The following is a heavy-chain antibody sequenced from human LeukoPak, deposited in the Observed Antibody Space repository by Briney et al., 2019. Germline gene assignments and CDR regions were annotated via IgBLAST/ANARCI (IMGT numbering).Heavy chain of an antibody. J-gene: IGHJ3*02. CDR1: GFTFSSYG. CDR3: ARAGYSSGWYEQAFDI. CDR2: ISSSSSYI. D-gene: IGHD6-19*01. Sequence: GGSLRLSCAASGFTFSSYGMSWVRQAPGKGLEWVSSISSSSSYIYYADSVKGRFTISRDNAKNSLYLQMNSLRAEDTAVYYCARAGYSSGWYEQAFDIWGQGTMVTVSS. V-gene: IGHV3-21*01.